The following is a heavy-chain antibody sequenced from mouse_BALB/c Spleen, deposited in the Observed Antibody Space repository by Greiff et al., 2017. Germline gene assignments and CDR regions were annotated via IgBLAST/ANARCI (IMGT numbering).Heavy chain of an antibody. J-gene: IGHJ4*01. Sequence: LVESGGGLVQPGGSRKLSCAASGFTFSSFGMHWVRQAPEKGLEWVAYISSGSSTIYYADTVKGRFTISRDNPKNTLFLQMTSLRSEDTAMYYCARGRYGDAMDYWGQGTSVTVSA. CDR2: ISSGSSTI. CDR3: ARGRYGDAMDY. CDR1: GFTFSSFG. V-gene: IGHV5-17*02. D-gene: IGHD2-14*01.